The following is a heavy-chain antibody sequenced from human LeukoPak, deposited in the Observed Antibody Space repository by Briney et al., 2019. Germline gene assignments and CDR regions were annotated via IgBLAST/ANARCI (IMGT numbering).Heavy chain of an antibody. CDR1: RFTFSTHW. D-gene: IGHD6-13*01. Sequence: GGSLRLSCVASRFTFSTHWIKWVRQTPGKRLEWVSNIKPDGSEKFYLDSVRGRFTISRDNAKNSVYLQINSLRAEDTAVYYCATLSAAALDYWGQGTLVTVSS. J-gene: IGHJ4*02. V-gene: IGHV3-7*01. CDR3: ATLSAAALDY. CDR2: IKPDGSEK.